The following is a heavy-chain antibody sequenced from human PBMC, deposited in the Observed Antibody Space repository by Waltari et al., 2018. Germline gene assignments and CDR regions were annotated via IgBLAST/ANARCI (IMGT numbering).Heavy chain of an antibody. J-gene: IGHJ4*02. V-gene: IGHV3-43D*04. CDR3: AKADYSSSWYPDY. CDR2: ISWDGGST. D-gene: IGHD6-13*01. CDR1: GFTFDDYA. Sequence: EVQLVESGGGVVQSGGSLRLSCAGSGFTFDDYAMHWVRQAPGKGLEWVSLISWDGGSTYYADSGKGRFTIPRDNSKNSLYLQMDSLRAEDTALYYCAKADYSSSWYPDYWGQGTLVPVSP.